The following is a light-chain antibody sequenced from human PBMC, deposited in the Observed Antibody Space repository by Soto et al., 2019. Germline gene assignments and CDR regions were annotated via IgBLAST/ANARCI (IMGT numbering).Light chain of an antibody. J-gene: IGKJ4*01. V-gene: IGKV3-20*01. CDR3: QRYGTSVT. CDR2: GAS. CDR1: QSISSNY. Sequence: EIVLTQSPGTLSLSPGERATLSCRASQSISSNYLAWYQQKPGQAPRLLIYGASSRATGITDRFSGSGSGTDFTLTISRLEPEDFAVYYCQRYGTSVTFGGGTKVEIK.